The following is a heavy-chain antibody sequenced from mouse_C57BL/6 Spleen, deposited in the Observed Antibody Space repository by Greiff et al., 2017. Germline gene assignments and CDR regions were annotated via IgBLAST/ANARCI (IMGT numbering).Heavy chain of an antibody. Sequence: VQLQQPGAELVKPGASVKVSCKASGYTFTSYWMHWVKQRPGQGLEWIGRIHPSDSDTNYNQKFKGKATLTVDKSSSTAYMQLSSLTSEDSAVYYCAMEGHDGYYLAWFAYWGQGTLVTVSA. CDR1: GYTFTSYW. CDR3: AMEGHDGYYLAWFAY. CDR2: IHPSDSDT. V-gene: IGHV1-74*01. J-gene: IGHJ3*01. D-gene: IGHD2-3*01.